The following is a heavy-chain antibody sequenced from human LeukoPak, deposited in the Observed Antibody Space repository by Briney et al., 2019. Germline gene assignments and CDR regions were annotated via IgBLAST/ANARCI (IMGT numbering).Heavy chain of an antibody. CDR2: IKQDGTEK. D-gene: IGHD1-26*01. CDR3: AGGVGASHFDY. CDR1: GFTFSTYW. V-gene: IGHV3-7*04. Sequence: GGSLRLSCAAAGFTFSTYWMSWVRQAPGKGLEWVAIIKQDGTEKYYVDSVKGRFTISRDNAENSLCLQMNSLRAEDTAVYYCAGGVGASHFDYWGQGTRVTVSS. J-gene: IGHJ4*02.